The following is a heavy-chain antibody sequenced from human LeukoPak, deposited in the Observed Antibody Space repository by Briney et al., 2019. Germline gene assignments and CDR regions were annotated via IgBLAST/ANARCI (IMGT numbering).Heavy chain of an antibody. CDR3: ARSMRPYCGGDCPLQPF. D-gene: IGHD2-21*02. V-gene: IGHV3-64*01. Sequence: GGSLRLSCAASGFTFSSYAMYWVRQAPGKGLEYVSAISSNGGSTYYANSVKGRFTISRDNSKNTLYLQMGSLRAEDMAVYYCARSMRPYCGGDCPLQPFGGQGTLVTVSS. CDR2: ISSNGGST. J-gene: IGHJ4*02. CDR1: GFTFSSYA.